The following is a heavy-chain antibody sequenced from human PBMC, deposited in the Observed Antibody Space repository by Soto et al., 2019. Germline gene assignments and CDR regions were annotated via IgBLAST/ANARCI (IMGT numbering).Heavy chain of an antibody. V-gene: IGHV1-18*01. CDR3: ARESSGWYRWYFDY. Sequence: ASVKVSCKASGYTFTSYGISWVRQAPGQGLEWMGWISAYNGNTNYAQKLQGRVTMTTDTSTSTAYMELRSPRSDDTAVYYCARESSGWYRWYFDYWGQGTLVTVSS. D-gene: IGHD6-19*01. CDR2: ISAYNGNT. J-gene: IGHJ4*02. CDR1: GYTFTSYG.